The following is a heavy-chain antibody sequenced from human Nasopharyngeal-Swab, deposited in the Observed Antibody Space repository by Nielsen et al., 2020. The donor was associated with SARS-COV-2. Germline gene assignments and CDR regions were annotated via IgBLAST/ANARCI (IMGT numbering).Heavy chain of an antibody. V-gene: IGHV4-39*07. D-gene: IGHD3-22*01. J-gene: IGHJ4*02. Sequence: RQAPGKGLEWIGSIYYSGSTYYNPSLKSRVTISVDTSKNQFSLKLSSVTAADTAVYYCARERGGPRDDSSGYLYYFDYWGQGALVIVSS. CDR3: ARERGGPRDDSSGYLYYFDY. CDR2: IYYSGST.